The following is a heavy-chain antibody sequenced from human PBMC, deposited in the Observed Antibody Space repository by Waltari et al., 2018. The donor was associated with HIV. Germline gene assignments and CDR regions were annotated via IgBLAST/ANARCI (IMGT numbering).Heavy chain of an antibody. Sequence: EVQLLESGGGLVQPGGSLRLSCAASGFPFSSYAMSWVRQAPGKGLEWVSAISGSGGSTYYADSVKGRFTISRDNSKNTLYLKMNSRRAEDTAVYYCAKDPRYDSSGWTVGNQYYCDYWGQGTLVTVSS. J-gene: IGHJ4*02. D-gene: IGHD3-22*01. V-gene: IGHV3-23*01. CDR1: GFPFSSYA. CDR3: AKDPRYDSSGWTVGNQYYCDY. CDR2: ISGSGGST.